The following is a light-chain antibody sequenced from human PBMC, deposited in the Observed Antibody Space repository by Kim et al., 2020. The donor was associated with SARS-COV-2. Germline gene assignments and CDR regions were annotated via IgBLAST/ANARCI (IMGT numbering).Light chain of an antibody. Sequence: GQRVTISCTGSNSTIGAGDDVHCYQQHPGTAPNVLIYNGNRPSGVPDRFSDSKAGPSASLAITGLQGEDEAEYFCQAFDGSLNNYVFGTGTKVTVL. V-gene: IGLV1-40*01. CDR2: NG. J-gene: IGLJ1*01. CDR3: QAFDGSLNNYV. CDR1: NSTIGAGDD.